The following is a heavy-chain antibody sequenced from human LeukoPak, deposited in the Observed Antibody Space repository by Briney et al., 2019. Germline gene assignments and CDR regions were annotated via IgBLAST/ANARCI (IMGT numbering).Heavy chain of an antibody. D-gene: IGHD6-13*01. V-gene: IGHV1-46*01. CDR1: GYTFTGYY. CDR3: ARDLHSSSWPGPDPFDY. CDR2: INPSGGST. J-gene: IGHJ4*02. Sequence: ASVKVSCKASGYTFTGYYMHWVRQAPGQGLEWMGIINPSGGSTSYAQKFQGRVTMTRDTSTSTVYMELSSLRSEDTAVYYCARDLHSSSWPGPDPFDYWGQGTLVTVSS.